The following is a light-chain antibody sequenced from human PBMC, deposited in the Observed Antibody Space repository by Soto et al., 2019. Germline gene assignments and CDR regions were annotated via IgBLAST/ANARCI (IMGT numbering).Light chain of an antibody. CDR1: QGISNY. CDR3: HEYNTWPWT. J-gene: IGKJ1*01. Sequence: TQSPSSLSATVGDRVTITCRASQGISNYLAWYQQKLGQAPRVLIYGASTRAAGIPARFSGSGSGTEFILTISSLQSEDFAVYYCHEYNTWPWTFGQGTKVDIK. CDR2: GAS. V-gene: IGKV3-15*01.